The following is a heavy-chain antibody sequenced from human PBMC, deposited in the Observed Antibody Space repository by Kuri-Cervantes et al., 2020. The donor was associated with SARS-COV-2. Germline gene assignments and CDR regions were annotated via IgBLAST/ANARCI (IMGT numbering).Heavy chain of an antibody. D-gene: IGHD3/OR15-3a*01. CDR3: AKDWTGIA. CDR2: ISGIIAST. J-gene: IGHJ5*02. CDR1: GFTFSSYA. V-gene: IGHV3-23*01. Sequence: ETLSLTCAASGFTFSSYAMSWVRQAPGKGLEWVSAISGIIASTFYADSVKGRFTISRDNSKNTLYLQMNSLRAEDTAVYYCAKDWTGIAWGQGTLVPVAS.